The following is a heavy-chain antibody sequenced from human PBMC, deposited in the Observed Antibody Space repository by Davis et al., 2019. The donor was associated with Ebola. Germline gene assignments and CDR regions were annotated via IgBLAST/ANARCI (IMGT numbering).Heavy chain of an antibody. J-gene: IGHJ6*02. CDR1: GFTFRDYT. Sequence: GESLKISCAASGFTFRDYTINWVRQAPGKGLQWVSIMYSGGTTYYADSVKGRFTISRDSSKNTVYLQMNNLRAEDTAVYYCARGDFYYGVDVWGQGTTVTVSS. CDR2: MYSGGTT. CDR3: ARGDFYYGVDV. V-gene: IGHV3-53*01.